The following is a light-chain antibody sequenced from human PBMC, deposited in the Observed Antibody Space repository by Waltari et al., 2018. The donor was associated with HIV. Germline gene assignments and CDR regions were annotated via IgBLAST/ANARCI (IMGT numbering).Light chain of an antibody. Sequence: QSALTQPASASGSPGQSITIPCTGTSSDVGGYNYVSWHQQHPGKAPKLMIYDVSNRPSVVSNRCSGSKSGDTASLAISGLQAEDEADYYCSSYTGSSTLVFGGGTKLTVL. CDR3: SSYTGSSTLV. CDR1: SSDVGGYNY. J-gene: IGLJ3*02. CDR2: DVS. V-gene: IGLV2-14*03.